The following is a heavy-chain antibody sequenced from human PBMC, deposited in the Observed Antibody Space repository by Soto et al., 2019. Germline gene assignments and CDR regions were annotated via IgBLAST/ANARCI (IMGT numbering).Heavy chain of an antibody. CDR1: GGTFSSYA. CDR2: IIPIFGTA. CDR3: ARVELGVRGVIITGNYYYGMDF. J-gene: IGHJ6*02. V-gene: IGHV1-69*01. D-gene: IGHD3-10*01. Sequence: QVQLVQSGAEVQKPGSSVKVSCKASGGTFSSYAISWVRQAPGQGLEWMGGIIPIFGTANYAQKFQGRVRIPADESTGAVYMGLSRLRSEDTAVYYCARVELGVRGVIITGNYYYGMDFWGQGFTVTVSS.